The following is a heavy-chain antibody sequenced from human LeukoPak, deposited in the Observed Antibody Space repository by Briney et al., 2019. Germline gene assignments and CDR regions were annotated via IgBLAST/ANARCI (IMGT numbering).Heavy chain of an antibody. D-gene: IGHD2-2*01. CDR1: GYTFTSYY. CDR3: ARDPASIVVVPEYYFDY. V-gene: IGHV1-46*01. CDR2: INPSGGST. J-gene: IGHJ4*02. Sequence: ASVTVSCKASGYTFTSYYMHWVRQAPGQGLEWMGLINPSGGSTSYAQKFQGRVTMTRDTSTSTVYMELSSLRSEDTAVYYCARDPASIVVVPEYYFDYWGQGTLVTVSS.